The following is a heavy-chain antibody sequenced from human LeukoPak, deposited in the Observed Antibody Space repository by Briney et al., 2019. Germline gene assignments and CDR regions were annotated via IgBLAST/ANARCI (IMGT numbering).Heavy chain of an antibody. V-gene: IGHV3-23*01. CDR1: GFTFSYYA. Sequence: PGGSLRLSCAASGFTFSYYAMSWVRQAPGKGLEWVSGISGSGASTYYADSVKGRFTISRDNSKNTLYLQMNSLRAEDTAVYSCAKETDYNYIYYFDYWGQGTLVTVSS. J-gene: IGHJ4*02. D-gene: IGHD5-24*01. CDR2: ISGSGAST. CDR3: AKETDYNYIYYFDY.